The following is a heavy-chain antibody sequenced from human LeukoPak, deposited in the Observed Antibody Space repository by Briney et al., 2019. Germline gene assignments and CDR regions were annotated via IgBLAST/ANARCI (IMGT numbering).Heavy chain of an antibody. J-gene: IGHJ4*02. CDR2: IDEHGATI. D-gene: IGHD3-10*01. V-gene: IGHV3-74*01. CDR1: GFTFSRYW. Sequence: GESLRLSCAASGFTFSRYWMHWVRQAPGEGLVWVSRIDEHGATIDYADSVRDRFTISRDNAKNTLYLHMNSLRAEDTAMYYCARDVGGAGSHWGQGSLVTVSS. CDR3: ARDVGGAGSH.